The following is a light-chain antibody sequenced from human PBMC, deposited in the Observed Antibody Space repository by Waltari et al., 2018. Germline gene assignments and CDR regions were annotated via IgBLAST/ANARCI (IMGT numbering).Light chain of an antibody. CDR1: PGISNW. Sequence: DIQMTQSPSSVSASVGDRATITCRASPGISNWLAWYQQKPGKAPNLQVYSASNLQGRVPSRFGGSGSGTDFTLTISSLQPEDFATYYCQQTSTFPVTFGGGTEVEF. CDR3: QQTSTFPVT. J-gene: IGKJ4*01. CDR2: SAS. V-gene: IGKV1-12*01.